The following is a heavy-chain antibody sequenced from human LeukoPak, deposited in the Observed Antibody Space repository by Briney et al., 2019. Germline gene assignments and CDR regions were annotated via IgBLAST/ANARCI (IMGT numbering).Heavy chain of an antibody. V-gene: IGHV1-18*01. J-gene: IGHJ5*02. Sequence: ASVKVSCKASGYTFTSYGISWVRQASGQGLEWMGWISAYNGNTNYAQKLQGRVTMTTDTSTSTAYMELRSLRSDDTAVYYCARGLIAAAGQNWFDPWGQGTLVTVSS. CDR1: GYTFTSYG. CDR2: ISAYNGNT. D-gene: IGHD6-13*01. CDR3: ARGLIAAAGQNWFDP.